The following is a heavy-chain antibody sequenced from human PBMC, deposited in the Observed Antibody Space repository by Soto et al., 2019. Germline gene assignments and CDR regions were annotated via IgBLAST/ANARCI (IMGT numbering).Heavy chain of an antibody. CDR1: GFTFSSYG. CDR3: AKSLPSRIVGATDYFDY. V-gene: IGHV3-30*18. J-gene: IGHJ4*02. D-gene: IGHD1-26*01. CDR2: ISYDGSNK. Sequence: QVQLVESGGGVVQPGRSLRLSCAASGFTFSSYGMHWVRQAPGKGLEWVAVISYDGSNKYYADSVKGRFTISRDNSKNTLYQQMNSLRAEDTAVYYCAKSLPSRIVGATDYFDYWGQGTLVTVSS.